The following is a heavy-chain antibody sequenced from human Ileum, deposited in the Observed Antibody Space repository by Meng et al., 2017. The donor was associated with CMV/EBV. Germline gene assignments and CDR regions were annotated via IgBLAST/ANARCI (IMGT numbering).Heavy chain of an antibody. CDR3: ARDRRGCSSTSCYLRFLMPHDAFDI. CDR2: ISAYNGNT. J-gene: IGHJ3*02. D-gene: IGHD2-2*01. Sequence: WVRQATGQGLEWMGWISAYNGNTNYAQKLQGRVTMTTDTSTSTAYMELRSLRSDDTAVYYCARDRRGCSSTSCYLRFLMPHDAFDIWGQGTMVTVSS. V-gene: IGHV1-18*01.